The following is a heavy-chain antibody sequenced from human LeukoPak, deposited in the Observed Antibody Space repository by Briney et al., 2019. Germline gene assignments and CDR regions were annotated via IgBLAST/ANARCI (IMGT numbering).Heavy chain of an antibody. CDR1: GFTFSSYW. V-gene: IGHV3-7*01. CDR2: IKQDGSEK. CDR3: ARDPYNGNYGDSYYYYMDV. Sequence: GGSLRLSCAASGFTFSSYWMSWVRQAPGKGLEWVANIKQDGSEKYYVDSVKGRFTISRDNAKNSLYPQMNSLRAEDTAIYYCARDPYNGNYGDSYYYYMDVWGKGTTVTISS. D-gene: IGHD1-26*01. J-gene: IGHJ6*03.